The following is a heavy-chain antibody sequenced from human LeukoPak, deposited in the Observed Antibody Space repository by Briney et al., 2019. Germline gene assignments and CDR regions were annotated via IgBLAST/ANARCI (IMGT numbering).Heavy chain of an antibody. Sequence: MSGGSLRLSCAASGFTFSDYYMSSIRQAPGKGLEWVSYISSSGSTIYYADSVKGRFTISRDNSKNTLYLQMNSLRAEDTAVYYCAKDLRPYCSGGTCHDPFQHWGQGTLVTVSS. D-gene: IGHD2-15*01. CDR1: GFTFSDYY. J-gene: IGHJ1*01. CDR3: AKDLRPYCSGGTCHDPFQH. V-gene: IGHV3-11*04. CDR2: ISSSGSTI.